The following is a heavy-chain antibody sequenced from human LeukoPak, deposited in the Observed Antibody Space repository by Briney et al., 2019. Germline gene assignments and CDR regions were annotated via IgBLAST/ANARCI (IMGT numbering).Heavy chain of an antibody. J-gene: IGHJ4*02. CDR1: GFTFSSYS. CDR2: ISSSSSYI. CDR3: AKSHEIAVAGPIDY. Sequence: PGGSLRLSCAASGFTFSSYSMNWVRQAPGKGLEWVSSISSSSSYIYYADSVKGRFTISRDNAKNSLYLQMNSLRAEDTALYYCAKSHEIAVAGPIDYWGQGTLVTVSS. V-gene: IGHV3-21*04. D-gene: IGHD6-19*01.